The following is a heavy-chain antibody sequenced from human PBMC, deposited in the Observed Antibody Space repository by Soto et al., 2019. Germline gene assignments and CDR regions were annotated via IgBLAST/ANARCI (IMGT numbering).Heavy chain of an antibody. V-gene: IGHV3-30*18. Sequence: GGSLRLSCAASGFTFSSYGMHWVRQAPGKGLEWVAVISYDGRNTYYADPVKGRFTISRDNSKNTLYLQMNNLRAGDTALYYCAKGHDIVVVPTVDYWGQGTLVTVSS. CDR3: AKGHDIVVVPTVDY. D-gene: IGHD2-15*01. CDR2: ISYDGRNT. J-gene: IGHJ4*02. CDR1: GFTFSSYG.